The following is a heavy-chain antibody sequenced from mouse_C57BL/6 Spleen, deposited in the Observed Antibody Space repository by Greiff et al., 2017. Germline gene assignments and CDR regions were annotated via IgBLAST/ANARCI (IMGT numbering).Heavy chain of an antibody. Sequence: QVQLQQPGAELVKPGASVKLSCKASGYTFTSYWMQWVKQRPGQGLEWIGEIDPSASYTNYNQKFKGKATLTVDTSSSTAYMQLSSLTSEDSAVYYCARRQLRLLFDYWGQGTTLTVSS. V-gene: IGHV1-50*01. D-gene: IGHD3-2*02. CDR3: ARRQLRLLFDY. CDR2: IDPSASYT. J-gene: IGHJ2*01. CDR1: GYTFTSYW.